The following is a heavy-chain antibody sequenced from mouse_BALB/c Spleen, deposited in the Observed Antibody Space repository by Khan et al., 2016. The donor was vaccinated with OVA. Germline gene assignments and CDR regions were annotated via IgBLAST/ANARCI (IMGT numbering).Heavy chain of an antibody. CDR3: ARAYYRYDGYYAMDY. Sequence: VQLQESGPGLAAPSQSLSITCTVSGFSLSRYNIHWVRQPPGKGLEWLGMIWGGGSTDYNSALKSRLSISKDNSKGQVFLKMHSLQTDDTAKYYCARAYYRYDGYYAMDYWGQGTSVTVSA. J-gene: IGHJ4*01. CDR1: GFSLSRYN. CDR2: IWGGGST. D-gene: IGHD2-14*01. V-gene: IGHV2-6-4*01.